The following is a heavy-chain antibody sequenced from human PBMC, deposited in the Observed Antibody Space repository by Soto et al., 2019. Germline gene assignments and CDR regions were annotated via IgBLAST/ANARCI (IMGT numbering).Heavy chain of an antibody. CDR1: GYTFTSYD. Sequence: GASVKVSCKASGYTFTSYDINWVRQATGQGLEWMGWMNPNSGNTGYAQKFQGRVTMTRNTSISTAYMELSSLRSEDTAVYYCVRGGWSMVRENYMDVWGEGTTVTVSS. D-gene: IGHD3-10*01. V-gene: IGHV1-8*01. J-gene: IGHJ6*03. CDR3: VRGGWSMVRENYMDV. CDR2: MNPNSGNT.